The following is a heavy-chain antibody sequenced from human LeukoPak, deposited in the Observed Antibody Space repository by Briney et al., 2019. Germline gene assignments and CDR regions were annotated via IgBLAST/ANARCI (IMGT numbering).Heavy chain of an antibody. D-gene: IGHD6-19*01. CDR2: IIPILAIA. CDR1: GYTFTGYY. CDR3: ARDRGLYSSVSDY. V-gene: IGHV1-69*04. J-gene: IGHJ4*02. Sequence: SVKVSCKASGYTFTGYYMHWVRQAPGQGLEWMGRIIPILAIANYAQKFQGRVTITADKSTSTAYMELSSLRSEDTAVYYCARDRGLYSSVSDYWGQGTLVTVSS.